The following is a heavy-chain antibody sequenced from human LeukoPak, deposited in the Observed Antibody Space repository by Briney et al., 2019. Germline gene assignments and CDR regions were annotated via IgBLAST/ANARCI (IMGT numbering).Heavy chain of an antibody. Sequence: PGGSLRLSCVVSGFTFSKNWMHWVRQAPGKGLVWVSRIQGDGSNTNYADSVKGRFSISRDNAKNTVYLQMNSLRAEDTGIYYCARGTSAGGPISPFDFWGQGTVVTVSS. V-gene: IGHV3-74*01. CDR2: IQGDGSNT. CDR1: GFTFSKNW. D-gene: IGHD6-13*01. J-gene: IGHJ4*02. CDR3: ARGTSAGGPISPFDF.